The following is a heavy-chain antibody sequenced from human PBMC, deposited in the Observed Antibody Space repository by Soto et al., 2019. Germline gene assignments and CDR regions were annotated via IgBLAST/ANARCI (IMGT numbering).Heavy chain of an antibody. J-gene: IGHJ4*02. V-gene: IGHV3-30-3*01. CDR2: ISYDGSNK. D-gene: IGHD6-19*01. Sequence: QVQLVESGGGVVQPGRSLRLSCAASGFTFSSYAMHWVRQAPGKGLEWVAVISYDGSNKYYADSVKGRFTISRDNSKNTLYLQMNSLRAEDTAVYYCARGRAGGARHNNKLDYWGQGTLVTVSS. CDR3: ARGRAGGARHNNKLDY. CDR1: GFTFSSYA.